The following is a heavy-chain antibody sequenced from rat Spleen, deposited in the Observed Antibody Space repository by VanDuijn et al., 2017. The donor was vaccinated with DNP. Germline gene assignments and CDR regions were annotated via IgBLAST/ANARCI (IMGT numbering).Heavy chain of an antibody. CDR1: GFTFSAYY. CDR2: IGSPAYAP. D-gene: IGHD5-1*01. Sequence: EVQLVESGGGLVQPGRSLKLSCAASGFTFSAYYVAWVRQAPAKGLEWVAYIGSPAYAPYYGDSVKGRFTISRDNAKSTLYLQMDSLRSEDTATYYCATSLTGRAWGQGVMVTVSS. V-gene: IGHV5-27*01. CDR3: ATSLTGRA. J-gene: IGHJ2*01.